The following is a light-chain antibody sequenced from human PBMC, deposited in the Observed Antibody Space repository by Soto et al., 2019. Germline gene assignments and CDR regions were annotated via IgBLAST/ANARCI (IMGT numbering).Light chain of an antibody. CDR3: MQALQIRVE. CDR2: LGS. J-gene: IGKJ1*01. V-gene: IGKV2-28*01. CDR1: QSLLHSDGYNY. Sequence: DRVMTQFPLSLSVTPGEPASISCRSSQSLLHSDGYNYLEWYVQKPGQSPQLLIYLGSNRASGVPDRFSGSGSGTDFTLKISRVEAEDVGVYYCMQALQIRVEFGQGTKVEIK.